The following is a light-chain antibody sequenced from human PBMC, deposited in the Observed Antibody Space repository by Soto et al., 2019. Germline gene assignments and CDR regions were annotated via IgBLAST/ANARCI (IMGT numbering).Light chain of an antibody. CDR2: AAS. Sequence: PGERATLSCRASQSVSNYLAWYQKKPGQAPRIIMSAASSRATGIPDRFSGSGSGTDFTLTISRLEAEDVAVYYCQQSSSSPITLGQGTRLEIK. V-gene: IGKV3-20*01. J-gene: IGKJ5*01. CDR3: QQSSSSPIT. CDR1: QSVSNY.